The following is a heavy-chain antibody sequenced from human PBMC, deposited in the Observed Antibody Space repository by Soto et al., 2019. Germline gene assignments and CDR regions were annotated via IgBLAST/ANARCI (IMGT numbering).Heavy chain of an antibody. J-gene: IGHJ4*02. CDR3: ARDIAFDIDD. Sequence: QVHLLQSGAEVQKAGASVKVSCKTSGYTLNDFGITWVRQAPGLGLEWLGWIYSKAGKMNFAPKFQNRVIMTTDTSTSTAFMELTSLTFDDSAIYFYARDIAFDIDDWGQGTLVTVS. V-gene: IGHV1-18*01. CDR2: IYSKAGKM. CDR1: GYTLNDFG. D-gene: IGHD2-15*01.